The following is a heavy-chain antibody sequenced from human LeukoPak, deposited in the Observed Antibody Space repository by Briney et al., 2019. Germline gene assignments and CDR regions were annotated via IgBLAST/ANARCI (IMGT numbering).Heavy chain of an antibody. D-gene: IGHD6-13*01. V-gene: IGHV4-34*01. Sequence: SETLSLTCAVYGGSFSGYYWSWIRQPPGKGLEWIGEINHSGSTNYNPSLKSRVTISVDTSKNQFSLKLSSVTAADTAVYYCARSLYSSSWYYFDYWGRGTLVTVSS. CDR1: GGSFSGYY. CDR3: ARSLYSSSWYYFDY. J-gene: IGHJ4*02. CDR2: INHSGST.